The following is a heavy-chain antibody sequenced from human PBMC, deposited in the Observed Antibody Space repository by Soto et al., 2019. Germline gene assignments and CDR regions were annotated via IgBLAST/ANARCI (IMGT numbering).Heavy chain of an antibody. CDR1: GGSISSSNW. CDR3: ARDSWHLGTWQSTFVV. V-gene: IGHV4-4*02. Sequence: QVQLQESGPGLVKPSETLSLTCDVSGGSISSSNWWSWVRQPPGKGLEWIGEIYHSGTTNYNPSLKSRVTISVDKCKSQFSLTLRSVTAAHTAVYYCARDSWHLGTWQSTFVVWGQGTMVTVSS. CDR2: IYHSGTT. J-gene: IGHJ3*01. D-gene: IGHD1-1*01.